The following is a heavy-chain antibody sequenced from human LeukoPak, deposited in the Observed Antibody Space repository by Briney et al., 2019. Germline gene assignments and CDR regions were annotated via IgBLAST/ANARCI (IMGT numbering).Heavy chain of an antibody. J-gene: IGHJ4*02. CDR3: ARDPTSLYSSGWYGEFDC. CDR1: GFTFGSYS. CDR2: ISSTSGYI. D-gene: IGHD6-19*01. Sequence: AGGSLRLSCAASGFTFGSYSMNWVRQAPGKGLEWVSSISSTSGYINYADSVKGRFTISRDNAKNSLYLQMNSLRAEDTAVYYCARDPTSLYSSGWYGEFDCWGQGTLVTVSS. V-gene: IGHV3-21*01.